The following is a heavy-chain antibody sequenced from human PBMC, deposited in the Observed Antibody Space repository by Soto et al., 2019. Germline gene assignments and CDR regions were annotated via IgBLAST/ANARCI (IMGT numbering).Heavy chain of an antibody. D-gene: IGHD3-3*01. CDR3: AHRVLRTVFGLVTTAAIYFDV. CDR1: GFSLTTSGVG. V-gene: IGHV2-5*02. CDR2: LYWDDAK. Sequence: QITLNESGPTQVKPRQTLTLTCTFSGFSLTTSGVGVGWIRQSPGKAPEWLALLYWDDAKRYSPSLKSRLTITKDTSKNQVVLTMADLDPADTATYYCAHRVLRTVFGLVTTAAIYFDVWGQGTPVAVSS. J-gene: IGHJ4*02.